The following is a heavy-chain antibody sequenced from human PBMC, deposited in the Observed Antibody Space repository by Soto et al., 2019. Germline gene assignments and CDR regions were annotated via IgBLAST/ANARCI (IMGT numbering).Heavy chain of an antibody. V-gene: IGHV4-4*02. CDR1: GGSISSTNW. D-gene: IGHD4-17*01. J-gene: IGHJ6*02. CDR3: ARRSYGDYVYYYYGMDV. CDR2: IYHSGST. Sequence: PSETLSLTCAVSGGSISSTNWWSWVRQPPGKGLEWIGEIYHSGSTNYNPSLKSRVTISVDKSKNQFSLKLSSVTAADTAVYYCARRSYGDYVYYYYGMDVWGQGTTVTVSS.